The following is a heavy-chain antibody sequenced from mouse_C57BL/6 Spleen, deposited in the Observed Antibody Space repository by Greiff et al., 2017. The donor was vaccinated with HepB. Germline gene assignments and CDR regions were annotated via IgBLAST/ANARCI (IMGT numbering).Heavy chain of an antibody. CDR3: ARHDGYSYFDY. CDR1: GFTFSSYG. J-gene: IGHJ2*01. CDR2: ISSGGSYT. D-gene: IGHD2-3*01. Sequence: EVKLMESGGDLVKPGGSLKLSCAASGFTFSSYGMSWVRQTPDKRLEWVATISSGGSYTYYPDSVKGRFTISRDNAKNTLYLQMSSLKSEDTAMYYCARHDGYSYFDYWGQGTTLTVSS. V-gene: IGHV5-6*01.